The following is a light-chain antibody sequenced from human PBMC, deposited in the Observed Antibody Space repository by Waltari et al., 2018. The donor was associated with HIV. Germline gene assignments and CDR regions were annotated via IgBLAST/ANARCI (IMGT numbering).Light chain of an antibody. J-gene: IGLJ3*02. V-gene: IGLV4-69*01. Sequence: QLVLTQSPSASASLAAPVKLTCTLVFGNHNYALAWHQQQPATGPRFLMKLNSDGKHTKGDGIPDRFSGYSYGPERYLTISSLQSGDQGDYYCQCWGGGSWVFGGGTRLTVL. CDR1: FGNHNYA. CDR3: QCWGGGSWV. CDR2: LNSDGKH.